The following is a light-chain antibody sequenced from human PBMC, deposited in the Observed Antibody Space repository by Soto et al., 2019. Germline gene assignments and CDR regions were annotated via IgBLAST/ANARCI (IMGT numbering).Light chain of an antibody. Sequence: EIVMTQSPATLSVSPGERATLSCRASQSVSSNLAWYQQKPGQAPRLLIYGASTRATGIPARFSGSGSGTELTLTISSLQSEDFAIYFCQQDNNWPPDRTFGQGTKVEIK. CDR2: GAS. CDR1: QSVSSN. CDR3: QQDNNWPPDRT. J-gene: IGKJ1*01. V-gene: IGKV3-15*01.